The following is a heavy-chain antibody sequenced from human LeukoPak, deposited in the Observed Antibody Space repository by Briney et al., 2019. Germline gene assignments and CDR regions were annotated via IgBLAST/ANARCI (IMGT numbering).Heavy chain of an antibody. CDR3: ARHWHSSGWYQDAFDI. Sequence: SETLSLTCTVSGGSISSSTYYWGWIRQPPGKGLEWIGSIYHSGSTYYNPSLKSRVTISVDTSKNQFSLKLSSVTAADTAVYYCARHWHSSGWYQDAFDIWGQGTMVTVSS. D-gene: IGHD6-19*01. J-gene: IGHJ3*02. CDR2: IYHSGST. CDR1: GGSISSSTYY. V-gene: IGHV4-39*01.